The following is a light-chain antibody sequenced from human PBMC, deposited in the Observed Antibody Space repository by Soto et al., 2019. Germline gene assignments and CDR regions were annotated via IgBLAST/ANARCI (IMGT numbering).Light chain of an antibody. Sequence: EIVMTQSPATLSVSPGERATLSCRASQSVRSNLAWYQQKPGQAPRLLMYGASTRATGIPARFSGSGSGTEFTLTISSLQSEDFAVYYCQQYDNWPETFGQWTKVDIK. CDR1: QSVRSN. V-gene: IGKV3-15*01. J-gene: IGKJ1*01. CDR2: GAS. CDR3: QQYDNWPET.